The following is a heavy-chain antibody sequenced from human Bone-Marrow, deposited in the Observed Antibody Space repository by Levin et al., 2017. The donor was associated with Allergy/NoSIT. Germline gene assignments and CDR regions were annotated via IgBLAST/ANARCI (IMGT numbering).Heavy chain of an antibody. V-gene: IGHV4-38-2*01. CDR1: GYSITSGYY. CDR2: LSHSGST. Sequence: SETLSLTCAVSGYSITSGYYWTWLRQTPEKGLEWIGSLSHSGSTFYNPSLKSRVTISVDTSKNQFSLTLSSVTAADTAVFYCARGRRYMPTDAYEIWGQGTWVTVSS. D-gene: IGHD1-1*01. CDR3: ARGRRYMPTDAYEI. J-gene: IGHJ3*02.